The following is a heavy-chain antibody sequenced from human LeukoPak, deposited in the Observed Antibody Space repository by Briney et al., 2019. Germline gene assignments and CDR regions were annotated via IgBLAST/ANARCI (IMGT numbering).Heavy chain of an antibody. J-gene: IGHJ4*02. Sequence: GGSLRLSCAASGFTFSSYAMSWVRQAPGKGLEWVSAISGSGGSTYYADSVKGRFTISRDNSKNTLYLQMNSLRAEGTAVYCCANMGDSSVYYYFDYWGQGTLVTVSS. V-gene: IGHV3-23*01. D-gene: IGHD3-22*01. CDR3: ANMGDSSVYYYFDY. CDR1: GFTFSSYA. CDR2: ISGSGGST.